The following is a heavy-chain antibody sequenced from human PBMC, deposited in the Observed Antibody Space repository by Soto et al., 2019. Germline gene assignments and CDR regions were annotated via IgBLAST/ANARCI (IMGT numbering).Heavy chain of an antibody. CDR3: VRQGIGALHGLVDV. D-gene: IGHD1-26*01. CDR1: GDSIGTYN. J-gene: IGHJ6*02. Sequence: QVQLQASGPGLVKPSDTLSLTCTVSGDSIGTYNWGWIRQPPGKRLEWLGYIYSTGGTSYNPALKSRVTISADTSTKQFSLRLSSVTAADTAVYYCVRQGIGALHGLVDVWGQGTTVNVSS. CDR2: IYSTGGT. V-gene: IGHV4-59*08.